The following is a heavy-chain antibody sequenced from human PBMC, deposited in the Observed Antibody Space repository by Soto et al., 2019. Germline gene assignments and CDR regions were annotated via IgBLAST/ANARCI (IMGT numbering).Heavy chain of an antibody. V-gene: IGHV3-66*04. Sequence: EVQLVESGGGLVQPGGSLRLSCAASGFTVSSNYMSWVRQAPGQGLEWASVIYSGGSTYYADSVKGRFTISRDNSKNTLYLQMNSLRAEDTAVYYCARLYGDYVGAFDIWGQGTMVTVSS. CDR1: GFTVSSNY. D-gene: IGHD4-17*01. CDR3: ARLYGDYVGAFDI. CDR2: IYSGGST. J-gene: IGHJ3*02.